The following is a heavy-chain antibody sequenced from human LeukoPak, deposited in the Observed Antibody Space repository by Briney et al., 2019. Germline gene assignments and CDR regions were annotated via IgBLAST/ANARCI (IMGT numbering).Heavy chain of an antibody. J-gene: IGHJ5*02. Sequence: ASVKVSCKASGYTFTSYYIHWVRQAPGQGLEWMGVINPSGAITTYAQKFQGRVTMTRDTSTSTVYMYLGSLRSEDTAVYYCARAWRYTDWFDPWGQGTLVTVSS. CDR1: GYTFTSYY. CDR2: INPSGAIT. CDR3: ARAWRYTDWFDP. D-gene: IGHD1-14*01. V-gene: IGHV1-46*01.